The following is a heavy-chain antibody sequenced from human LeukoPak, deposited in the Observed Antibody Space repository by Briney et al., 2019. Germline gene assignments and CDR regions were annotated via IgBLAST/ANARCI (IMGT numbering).Heavy chain of an antibody. V-gene: IGHV4-39*01. CDR1: GGSVTSGGFY. CDR2: IYYTGST. CDR3: ARHSGSGSLSRPFDP. D-gene: IGHD3-10*01. J-gene: IGHJ5*02. Sequence: SETLSLTCSVSGGSVTSGGFYWGWLRQPPGKGPEWIATIYYTGSTYYNPSLQSRVTISIDTSKNQFSLRLTSVTATHTAVYHCARHSGSGSLSRPFDPWGQGTLVTVSS.